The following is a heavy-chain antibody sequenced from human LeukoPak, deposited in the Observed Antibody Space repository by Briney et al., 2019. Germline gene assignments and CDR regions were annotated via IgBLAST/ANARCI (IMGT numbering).Heavy chain of an antibody. J-gene: IGHJ4*02. Sequence: GASVKVPCKASGYIFASYGISWVRQAPGQGLQWMGWISGYNGNTNYAQKFQGRVTVTTETSTSTVYMELRSLRSDDTAVYYCARQAACSSIRCPIDYWGQGTLVTVSS. V-gene: IGHV1-18*01. CDR3: ARQAACSSIRCPIDY. CDR2: ISGYNGNT. CDR1: GYIFASYG. D-gene: IGHD2-2*01.